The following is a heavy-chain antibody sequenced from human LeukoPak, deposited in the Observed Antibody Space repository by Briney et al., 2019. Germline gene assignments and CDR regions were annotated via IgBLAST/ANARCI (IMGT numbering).Heavy chain of an antibody. V-gene: IGHV4-39*07. Sequence: PSETLSLTCTVSGGSISSSSYYWGWIRQPPGEGLEWIGSIYYSGSTYYNPSLKSRVTISVDTSKNQFSLKLSSVTAADTAVYYCAREMAAAGVVDYWGQGTLVTVSS. CDR1: GGSISSSSYY. CDR2: IYYSGST. D-gene: IGHD6-13*01. CDR3: AREMAAAGVVDY. J-gene: IGHJ4*02.